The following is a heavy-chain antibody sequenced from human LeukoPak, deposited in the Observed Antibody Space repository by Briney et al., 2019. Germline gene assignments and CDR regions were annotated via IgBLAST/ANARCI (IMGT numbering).Heavy chain of an antibody. D-gene: IGHD3-10*01. V-gene: IGHV1-2*02. Sequence: ASVKVSCKASGYTFTGYYMHWVRQAPGQGLEWMGWINPNSGGTNYAQKFQGRVTMTRDTSISTAYMELSRLRSDDTAVYYCARVPLGYYGSGSRRRDFDYWGQGTLVTVSS. CDR1: GYTFTGYY. CDR3: ARVPLGYYGSGSRRRDFDY. CDR2: INPNSGGT. J-gene: IGHJ4*02.